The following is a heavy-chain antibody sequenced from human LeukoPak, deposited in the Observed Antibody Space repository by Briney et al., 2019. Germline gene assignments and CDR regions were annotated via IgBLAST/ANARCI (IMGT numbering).Heavy chain of an antibody. J-gene: IGHJ4*02. CDR3: ARRRQISMVRGAHFDY. CDR1: GFTFSNYN. V-gene: IGHV4-34*01. CDR2: INHSGST. Sequence: GSLRLSCAASGFTFSNYNMNWVRQAPGKGLEWIGEINHSGSTNYNPSLKSRVTISIDTSKNQFSLKLSSVTAADTAVYYCARRRQISMVRGAHFDYWGQGTLVTVSS. D-gene: IGHD3-10*01.